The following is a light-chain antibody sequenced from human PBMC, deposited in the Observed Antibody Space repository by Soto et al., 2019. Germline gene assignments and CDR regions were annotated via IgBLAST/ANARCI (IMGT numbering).Light chain of an antibody. CDR3: QQYDRSPVT. J-gene: IGKJ4*01. CDR1: QSVTTN. V-gene: IGKV3-15*01. Sequence: EVLVTQSPATLSVSPGERGTFSCRASQSVTTNLAWYQHKPGQSPRLLISDASTGASGIPARFSGSGSWTEFTLTIDRLQSEDFAVYYCQQYDRSPVTFGGGTKVEIK. CDR2: DAS.